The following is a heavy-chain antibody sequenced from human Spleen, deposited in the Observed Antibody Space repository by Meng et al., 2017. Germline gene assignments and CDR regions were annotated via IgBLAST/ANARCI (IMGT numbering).Heavy chain of an antibody. J-gene: IGHJ4*02. Sequence: QVQLQQWGAGLLKPSETLSLTWVVSGGSFSDYYWSWIRPPPGKGLEWIGEINHSGSTNYNPSLESRATISVDTSQNNLSLKLSSVTAADSAVYYCARGPTTMAHDFDYWGQGTLVTVSS. CDR2: INHSGST. CDR3: ARGPTTMAHDFDY. V-gene: IGHV4-34*01. CDR1: GGSFSDYY. D-gene: IGHD4-11*01.